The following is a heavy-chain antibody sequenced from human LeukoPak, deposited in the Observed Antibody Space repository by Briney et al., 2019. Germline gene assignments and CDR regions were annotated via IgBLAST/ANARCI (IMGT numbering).Heavy chain of an antibody. V-gene: IGHV3-30*03. CDR1: GFTFNNYG. J-gene: IGHJ5*02. CDR3: ARSASGYDA. Sequence: QAGGSLRLSCAASGFTFNNYGMHWVRQAPGKGLEWVTAISSDGTHEYYADSVKGRVTISRDNAKNTLYLQMNSLRVEDTAAYYCARSASGYDAWGQGTLVTVSS. CDR2: ISSDGTHE. D-gene: IGHD5-12*01.